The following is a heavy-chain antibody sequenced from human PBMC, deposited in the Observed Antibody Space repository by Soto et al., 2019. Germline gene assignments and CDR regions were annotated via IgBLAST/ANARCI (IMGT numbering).Heavy chain of an antibody. D-gene: IGHD2-21*01. CDR1: GDSISSGGYS. CDR2: IYHSGSS. CDR3: ARGGSDYFAAFDI. J-gene: IGHJ3*02. V-gene: IGHV4-30-2*01. Sequence: QLQLQESGSGLVKPSQTLSLTCTVSGDSISSGGYSWNWIRQPPGKGLEWIGYIYHSGSSYYNPSLESRVTISVDRSKNQSSLKLSSVTAADTAVYYCARGGSDYFAAFDIWGQGTVVTVSS.